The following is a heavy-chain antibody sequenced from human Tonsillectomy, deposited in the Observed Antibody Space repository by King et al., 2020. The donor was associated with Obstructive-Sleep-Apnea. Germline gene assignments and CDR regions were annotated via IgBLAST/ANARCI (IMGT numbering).Heavy chain of an antibody. CDR2: IISRSTYL. J-gene: IGHJ4*02. CDR3: ARVYGGNQRGYFDC. CDR1: GFPFRSYS. V-gene: IGHV3-21*01. Sequence: VPLVASGGGLVPPGGSLRLSCAASGFPFRSYSMKWVRQAPGKGLEWLSSIISRSTYLYYADSVQGRFTISRDNAKNSLYLQMNSLRAEATAVYYCARVYGGNQRGYFDCWGQGTLATVSA. D-gene: IGHD4-23*01.